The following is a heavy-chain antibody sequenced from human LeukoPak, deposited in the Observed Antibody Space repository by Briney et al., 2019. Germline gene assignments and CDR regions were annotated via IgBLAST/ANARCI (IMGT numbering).Heavy chain of an antibody. CDR3: ARDLLHRGYAFDI. V-gene: IGHV4-61*02. Sequence: SEPLSLTCTVSSGPMSSGTYYWSWIRQPAGKGLEWIGRIYSSGSTNYNPSLKSRVTVSVDTSKNQFSLKLSPVTAADTAVYYCARDLLHRGYAFDIWGRGTMVTVSS. CDR2: IYSSGST. J-gene: IGHJ3*02. D-gene: IGHD3-22*01. CDR1: SGPMSSGTYY.